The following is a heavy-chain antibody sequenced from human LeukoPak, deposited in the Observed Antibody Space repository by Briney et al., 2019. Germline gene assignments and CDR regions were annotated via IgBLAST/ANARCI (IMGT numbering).Heavy chain of an antibody. J-gene: IGHJ5*02. V-gene: IGHV1-3*01. Sequence: ASVKVSCKASGYTFTSYAIHWVRQAPGQRLEWMGWINAGNGNTKYSQNFQGRVTITRDTSASIAYMELSSLRSEDTAVYYCARNMYYYDSSGYSWFDPWGQGTLVTVSS. D-gene: IGHD3-22*01. CDR1: GYTFTSYA. CDR2: INAGNGNT. CDR3: ARNMYYYDSSGYSWFDP.